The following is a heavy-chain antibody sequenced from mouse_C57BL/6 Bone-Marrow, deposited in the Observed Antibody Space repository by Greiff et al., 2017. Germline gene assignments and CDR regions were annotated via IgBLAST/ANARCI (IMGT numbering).Heavy chain of an antibody. CDR3: ASIYYDYDWYFDV. V-gene: IGHV1-42*01. Sequence: EVKLQESGPELVKPGASVKISCKASGYSFTGYYMNWVKQSPEKSLEWIGEINPSTGGTTYNQKFKAKATLTVDKSSSTAYMQLKSLTSEDSAVYYSASIYYDYDWYFDVWGTGTTVTVSS. J-gene: IGHJ1*03. CDR1: GYSFTGYY. D-gene: IGHD2-4*01. CDR2: INPSTGGT.